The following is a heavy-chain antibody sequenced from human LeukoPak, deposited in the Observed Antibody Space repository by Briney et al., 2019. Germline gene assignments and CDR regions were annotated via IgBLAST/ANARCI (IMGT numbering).Heavy chain of an antibody. V-gene: IGHV4-59*12. CDR1: GGSFSSYY. Sequence: PSETLSLTCTVSGGSFSSYYWSWIRQPPGKGLEWIGYIYYSGTTNYNPSLKSRLTISVDTSKNQFSLKVISATAADTAVYYCARYGSGSYLDPFDIWGQGTMVIVSS. CDR3: ARYGSGSYLDPFDI. J-gene: IGHJ3*02. CDR2: IYYSGTT. D-gene: IGHD3-10*01.